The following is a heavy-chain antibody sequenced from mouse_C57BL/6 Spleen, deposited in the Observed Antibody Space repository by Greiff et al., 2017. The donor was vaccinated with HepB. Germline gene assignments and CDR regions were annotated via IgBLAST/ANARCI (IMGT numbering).Heavy chain of an antibody. CDR3: VRERTYYGNNYYAMDY. CDR1: GFTFNTYA. CDR2: IRSKSSNYAT. Sequence: EVMLVESGGGLVQPKGSLKLSCAASGFTFNTYAMHWVRQAPGKGLEWVARIRSKSSNYATYYADSVKDRFTISRDDSQSMLYLQMNNLKTEDTAMYYCVRERTYYGNNYYAMDYWGQGTSVTVSS. J-gene: IGHJ4*01. D-gene: IGHD2-10*01. V-gene: IGHV10-3*01.